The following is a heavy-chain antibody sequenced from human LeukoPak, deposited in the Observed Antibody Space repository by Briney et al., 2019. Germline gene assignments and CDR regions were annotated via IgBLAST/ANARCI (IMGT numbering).Heavy chain of an antibody. CDR2: ISWDSGSI. CDR3: SRDIFSVAGPDVDC. V-gene: IGHV3-9*01. CDR1: GFTFDNSA. J-gene: IGHJ4*02. D-gene: IGHD6-19*01. Sequence: PGWSLRLSCAASGFTFDNSAMHWVRQTPGKGLEWVSGISWDSGSINYADSVKGRFTISRDNAKNSLFLHMNSLRTEDTALYYCSRDIFSVAGPDVDCWGQGTQVTVSS.